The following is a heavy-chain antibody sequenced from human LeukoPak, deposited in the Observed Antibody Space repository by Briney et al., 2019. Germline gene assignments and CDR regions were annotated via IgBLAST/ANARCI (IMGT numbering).Heavy chain of an antibody. CDR2: ISSSSSII. CDR1: GFPFTDFS. J-gene: IGHJ3*02. D-gene: IGHD1-1*01. CDR3: ARDERSTPLAFDI. Sequence: GGSLRLSCAASGFPFTDFSMDWVRQAPGKGLEWVAYISSSSSIIFYADSVKGRFTISRDNAKNSLYLQMNGLRDEDTAVYYCARDERSTPLAFDIWGQGTMVTVSS. V-gene: IGHV3-48*02.